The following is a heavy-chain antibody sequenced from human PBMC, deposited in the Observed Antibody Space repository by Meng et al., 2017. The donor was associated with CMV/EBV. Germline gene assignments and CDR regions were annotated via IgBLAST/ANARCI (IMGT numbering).Heavy chain of an antibody. D-gene: IGHD6-13*01. V-gene: IGHV4-59*01. CDR3: ARGAGYSSSWYPYYYGMDV. J-gene: IGHJ6*02. CDR2: IYYSGST. Sequence: SETLSLTCTVSGGSISSYYWSWIRQPPGKGLEWIEYIYYSGSTNYNPSLKSRVTISVDTSKNQFSLRLSSVTAADTAVYYCARGAGYSSSWYPYYYGMDVWGQGTTVTVSS. CDR1: GGSISSYY.